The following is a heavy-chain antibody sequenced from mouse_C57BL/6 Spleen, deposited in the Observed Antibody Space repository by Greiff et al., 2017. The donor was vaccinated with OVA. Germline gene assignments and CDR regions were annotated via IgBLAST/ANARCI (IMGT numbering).Heavy chain of an antibody. J-gene: IGHJ1*03. V-gene: IGHV4-1*01. CDR2: INPDSSTI. Sequence: GIDFSRYWMSWVRRAPGKGLEWIGEINPDSSTINYAPSLKDKFIISRDNAKNTLYLQMSKVRSEDTALYYCARLLTGDWYFDVWGTGTTVTVSS. D-gene: IGHD4-1*01. CDR1: GIDFSRYW. CDR3: ARLLTGDWYFDV.